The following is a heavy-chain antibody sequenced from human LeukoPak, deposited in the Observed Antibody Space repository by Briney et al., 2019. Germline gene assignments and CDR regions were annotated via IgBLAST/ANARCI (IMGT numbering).Heavy chain of an antibody. CDR2: IYPGDSDT. CDR1: GSRFTNYW. Sequence: GAPRQISCKGSGSRFTNYWIGGAGQIPRKGREWRGIIYPGDSDTRYSPSFQGQVNISADKSASTTYLWCRSLEAPATARSVCAQYPQLTYSGNSPPTPYAMDVWGQGTTVTVSS. J-gene: IGHJ6*02. V-gene: IGHV5-51*01. D-gene: IGHD3-10*01. CDR3: AQYPQLTYSGNSPPTPYAMDV.